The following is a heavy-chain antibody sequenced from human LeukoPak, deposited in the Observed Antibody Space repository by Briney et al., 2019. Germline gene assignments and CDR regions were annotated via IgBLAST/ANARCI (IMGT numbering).Heavy chain of an antibody. J-gene: IGHJ3*02. CDR3: ARDVSYYYGSGSYSEAFDI. CDR1: GGSISSSSYY. Sequence: SETLSLTCTVSGGSISSSSYYWGWIRQPPGKGLEWIGSFYYSGSTYYNPSLKSRVTISVDTSKNQFSLKLSSVTAADTAVYFCARDVSYYYGSGSYSEAFDIWGQGTMVTVSS. V-gene: IGHV4-39*07. CDR2: FYYSGST. D-gene: IGHD3-10*01.